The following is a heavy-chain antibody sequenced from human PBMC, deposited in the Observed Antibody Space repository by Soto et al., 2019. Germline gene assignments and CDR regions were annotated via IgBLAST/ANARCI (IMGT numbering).Heavy chain of an antibody. V-gene: IGHV3-73*01. J-gene: IGHJ6*02. CDR2: IRSKANSYAT. Sequence: GGSLRLSCAASGFTFSSYSMNWVRQASGKGLEWVGRIRSKANSYATAYAASVKGRFTISRDDSKNTAYLQMNSLKTEDTAVYYCARDPNIVLVPAAIYYYYGMDVWGQGTTVTVSS. CDR1: GFTFSSYS. CDR3: ARDPNIVLVPAAIYYYYGMDV. D-gene: IGHD2-2*01.